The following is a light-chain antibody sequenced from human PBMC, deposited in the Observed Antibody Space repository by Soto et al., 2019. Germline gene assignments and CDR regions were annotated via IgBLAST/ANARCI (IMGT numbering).Light chain of an antibody. J-gene: IGKJ4*01. CDR3: QQYGNSPLT. Sequence: EIVLTQSPGTLSLSPGDRATLSCRASQTVGYNYLTWYQQKPGQAPRLLISGASNRATGIPDRFSGSGSGTDFTLTISRLESEDSAVYYCQQYGNSPLTFGGGTKVEIK. CDR2: GAS. V-gene: IGKV3-20*01. CDR1: QTVGYNY.